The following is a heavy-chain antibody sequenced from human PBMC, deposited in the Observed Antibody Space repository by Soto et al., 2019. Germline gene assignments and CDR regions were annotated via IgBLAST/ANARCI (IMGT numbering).Heavy chain of an antibody. J-gene: IGHJ6*02. CDR2: MNPNNGNA. CDR3: ATRGPIFEVVNGVDV. Sequence: ASVKVSCKASGYTFTNYDINWVRQVTGQGLEWMGWMNPNNGNAGYAQKFQGRVTMTRSTSIGTAYMELSSLRSEDTAVYYCATRGPIFEVVNGVDVWGQGTTVPVYS. CDR1: GYTFTNYD. V-gene: IGHV1-8*01. D-gene: IGHD3-3*01.